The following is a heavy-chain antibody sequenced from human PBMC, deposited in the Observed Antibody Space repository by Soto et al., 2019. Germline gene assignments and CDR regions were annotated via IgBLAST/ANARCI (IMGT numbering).Heavy chain of an antibody. D-gene: IGHD6-6*01. CDR2: INPSGGT. V-gene: IGHV4-34*01. CDR3: ARVRAARASRDFDY. CDR1: GGSFSTDY. J-gene: IGHJ4*02. Sequence: QVQLQQWGAGLLKPSETLSLTCAVYGGSFSTDYWTWIRQPPGKGLAWIGEINPSGGTNYNPSLKIRVTISVATSKNQFSLKLSSVTAADTAVYYWARVRAARASRDFDYWGQGTLVTVSS.